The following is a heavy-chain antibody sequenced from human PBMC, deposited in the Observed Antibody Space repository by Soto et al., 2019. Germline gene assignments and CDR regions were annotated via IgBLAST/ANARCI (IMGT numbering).Heavy chain of an antibody. D-gene: IGHD6-19*01. CDR3: ARPTPVAGTFDY. V-gene: IGHV1-69*13. CDR1: GGTFSSYA. Sequence: SLKVSCQASGGTFSSYAISWVRQAPGQGLEWMGGIIPIFGTANYAQKFQGRVTITADESTSTAYMELSSLRSEDTAVYYCARPTPVAGTFDYWGQGTLVTVSS. CDR2: IIPIFGTA. J-gene: IGHJ4*02.